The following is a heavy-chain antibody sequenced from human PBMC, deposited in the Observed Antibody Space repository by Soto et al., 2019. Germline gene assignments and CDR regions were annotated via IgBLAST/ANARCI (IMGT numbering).Heavy chain of an antibody. J-gene: IGHJ4*02. CDR3: ARAATAMDYYFDY. V-gene: IGHV4-30-2*01. Sequence: SETLSLTCAVSGGSISSGGYSWSWIRQPPGKGLEWIGYIYHSGSTYYNPSLKSRVTISVDRSKNQFSLKLSSVTAADTAVYYCARAATAMDYYFDYWGQGTLVTVS. D-gene: IGHD5-18*01. CDR1: GGSISSGGYS. CDR2: IYHSGST.